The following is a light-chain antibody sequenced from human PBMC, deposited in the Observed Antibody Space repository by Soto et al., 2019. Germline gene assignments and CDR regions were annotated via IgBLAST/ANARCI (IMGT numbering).Light chain of an antibody. J-gene: IGKJ4*01. V-gene: IGKV3-20*01. CDR1: QSISTY. CDR2: DAS. CDR3: QQYGISPEVT. Sequence: EIVLTQSPGTLSLAPGDYATLSCRASQSISTYLAWYQQKAGLAPRLIIYDASTRATGIPDRFSGSGSGTDFILTISRLEPEDFAVYYCQQYGISPEVTFGGGTKVEIE.